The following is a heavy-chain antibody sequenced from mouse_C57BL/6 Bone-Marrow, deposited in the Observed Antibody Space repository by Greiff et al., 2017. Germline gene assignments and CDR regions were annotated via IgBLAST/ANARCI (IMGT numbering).Heavy chain of an antibody. CDR3: ARCYYYGSSFQDYYFDY. CDR1: GYTFTSYW. Sequence: QVQLQQPGAELVKPGASVKLSCKASGYTFTSYWMQWVKQRPGQGLEWIGEIDPSDSYTNYNQKFKGKATLTVDTYSSTAYMQLSSLTSEDSAVYYCARCYYYGSSFQDYYFDYWGQGTTLTVSS. J-gene: IGHJ2*01. D-gene: IGHD1-1*01. V-gene: IGHV1-50*01. CDR2: IDPSDSYT.